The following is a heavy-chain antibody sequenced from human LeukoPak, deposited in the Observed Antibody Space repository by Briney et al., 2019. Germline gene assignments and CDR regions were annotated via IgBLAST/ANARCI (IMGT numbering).Heavy chain of an antibody. CDR3: ARDKSMGLDY. CDR2: INPNSGDT. V-gene: IGHV1-2*02. Sequence: ASVKVSFKASGYTFTGYYMHWVRQAPGQGLEWMGSINPNSGDTDYGQKFQGRVTMTRDTSISTAYMELSRLTSDDTAVYYCARDKSMGLDYWGQGTLVTVSS. CDR1: GYTFTGYY. J-gene: IGHJ4*02. D-gene: IGHD1-26*01.